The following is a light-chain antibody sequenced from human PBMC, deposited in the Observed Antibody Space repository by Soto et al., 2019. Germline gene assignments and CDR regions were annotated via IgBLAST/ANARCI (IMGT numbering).Light chain of an antibody. CDR1: QAINKN. J-gene: IGKJ2*01. CDR3: QQSYNSPYT. Sequence: DIQMTQSPASLSASVGDRVTITCRARQAINKNLNWYRHKLGKAPELLIYDASDSPAGVASRCSGSGSGADFTLIISGLQPEDFATYYCQQSYNSPYTFGQGTKLEIK. CDR2: DAS. V-gene: IGKV1-39*01.